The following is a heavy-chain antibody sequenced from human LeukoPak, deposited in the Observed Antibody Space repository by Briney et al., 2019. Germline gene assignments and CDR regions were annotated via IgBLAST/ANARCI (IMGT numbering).Heavy chain of an antibody. Sequence: SETLSLTCTVSGGSISSTTWWSWVRQPPGKGLEWIGEISHSGSTNYNPSLESRVIMSVDKSKNHFSLNLTSVTAADTAVYFCARVTPTTPFDYWGQGTLVTVSS. CDR2: ISHSGST. J-gene: IGHJ4*02. V-gene: IGHV4-4*02. D-gene: IGHD1-1*01. CDR1: GGSISSTTW. CDR3: ARVTPTTPFDY.